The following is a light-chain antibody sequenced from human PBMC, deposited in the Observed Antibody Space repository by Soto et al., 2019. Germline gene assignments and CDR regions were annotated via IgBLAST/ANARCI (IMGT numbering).Light chain of an antibody. J-gene: IGKJ4*01. Sequence: AIQMTQSPSSLSASVGDRVTITCRASQGIRNDLGWYQQKPGKAPKLLIYAASSLQSGVPSRFSGSGSETEFTLTISGLQPDDFATYYCQQYNLYSALSFGGGTKVDIK. V-gene: IGKV1-6*01. CDR3: QQYNLYSALS. CDR2: AAS. CDR1: QGIRND.